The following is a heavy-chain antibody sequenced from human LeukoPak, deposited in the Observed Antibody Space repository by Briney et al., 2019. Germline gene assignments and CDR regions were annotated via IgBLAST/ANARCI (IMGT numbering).Heavy chain of an antibody. D-gene: IGHD1-1*01. V-gene: IGHV3-33*01. CDR1: GFTFSSYG. J-gene: IGHJ4*02. Sequence: GGSLRLSCAASGFTFSSYGMHWVRQAPGKGLEWLAVIWYDGSNKYYADSVKGRFTISRDNSKNTLYLQMNSLRAEDTAVYYCARDGELEVFDYWGQGTLVTVSS. CDR3: ARDGELEVFDY. CDR2: IWYDGSNK.